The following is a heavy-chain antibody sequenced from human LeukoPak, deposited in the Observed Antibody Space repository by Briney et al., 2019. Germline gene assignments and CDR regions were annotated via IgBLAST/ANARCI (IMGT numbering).Heavy chain of an antibody. CDR1: GGSFSGDF. CDR3: ARYSGSEAFDI. Sequence: SETLSLTCAVYGGSFSGDFWSWIRQSPGKGLEWIGEINHGGSTTYNPSLQSRVTMSVDTSKNQFSLKLSSVTAADTAVYYCARYSGSEAFDIWGQGTMVTVSS. J-gene: IGHJ3*02. CDR2: INHGGST. D-gene: IGHD3-10*01. V-gene: IGHV4-34*10.